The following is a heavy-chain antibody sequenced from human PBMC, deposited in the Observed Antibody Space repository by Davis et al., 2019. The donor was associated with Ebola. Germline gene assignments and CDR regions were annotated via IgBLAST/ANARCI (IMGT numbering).Heavy chain of an antibody. CDR1: GFTFSNYW. J-gene: IGHJ5*02. CDR2: IKQDGSEK. V-gene: IGHV3-7*01. D-gene: IGHD3-3*01. CDR3: ARGKYYDFWSGDL. Sequence: GRSLKISCAASGFTFSNYWMSWVRQAPGKGLEWVANIKQDGSEKYYVDSVKGRSAISRDNAKNSLYLQMNSLRAEDTAVYYCARGKYYDFWSGDLWGQGTLVTVSS.